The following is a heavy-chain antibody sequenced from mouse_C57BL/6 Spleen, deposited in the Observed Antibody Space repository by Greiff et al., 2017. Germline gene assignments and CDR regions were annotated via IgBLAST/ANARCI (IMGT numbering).Heavy chain of an antibody. J-gene: IGHJ4*01. CDR2: INPSSGYT. V-gene: IGHV1-4*01. CDR1: GYTFTSYT. D-gene: IGHD2-5*01. CDR3: AREPGSNRDYAMDY. Sequence: VQLQQSGAELARPGASVKMSCKASGYTFTSYTMHWVKQRPGQGLEWIGYINPSSGYTKYNQKFKDKATLTADKSSSTAYMQLSSLTSEDSAVYYCAREPGSNRDYAMDYWGQGTSVTVSS.